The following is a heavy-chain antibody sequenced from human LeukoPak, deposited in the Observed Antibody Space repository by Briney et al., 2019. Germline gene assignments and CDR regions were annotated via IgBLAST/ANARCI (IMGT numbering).Heavy chain of an antibody. CDR3: AKRGSGYDYGSLDY. CDR1: GFTFSSYW. CDR2: IKQDGSEK. D-gene: IGHD5-12*01. V-gene: IGHV3-7*01. Sequence: PGGSLRLSCAASGFTFSSYWMSWVRQAPGKGLEWVANIKQDGSEKYYVDSVKGRFTISRDNSKSVLYLQMDSLRLEDTAVYYCAKRGSGYDYGSLDYWGQGSLVTVSS. J-gene: IGHJ4*02.